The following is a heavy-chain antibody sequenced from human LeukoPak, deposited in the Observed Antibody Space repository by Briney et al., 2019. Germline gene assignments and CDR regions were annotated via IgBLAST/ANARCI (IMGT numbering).Heavy chain of an antibody. D-gene: IGHD2-15*01. CDR2: ISAYNGNT. J-gene: IGHJ4*02. CDR1: GYTFTSYG. V-gene: IGHV1-18*01. Sequence: ASVKVSCKASGYTFTSYGISWVRQAPGQGLEWMVWISAYNGNTNYAQKLQGRVTMTTDTSTSTAYMELRSLRSDDTAVYFCARDDCSGGSCYLAYWGQGTLVTVSS. CDR3: ARDDCSGGSCYLAY.